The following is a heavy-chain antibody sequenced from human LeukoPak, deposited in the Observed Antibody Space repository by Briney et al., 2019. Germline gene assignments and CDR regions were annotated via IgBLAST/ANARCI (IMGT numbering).Heavy chain of an antibody. D-gene: IGHD2-21*02. CDR2: IYYRGST. V-gene: IGHV4-31*03. J-gene: IGHJ5*02. CDR3: ARARWMVAALHH. Sequence: PSETLSLTCTFSGDSISSGGYYWSWIRQHPGKGLEWIGYIYYRGSTGYNPSLESRVTISVDTSKNQFSLKLSSVTAADTAVYYCARARWMVAALHHWGQGTLVTVSS. CDR1: GDSISSGGYY.